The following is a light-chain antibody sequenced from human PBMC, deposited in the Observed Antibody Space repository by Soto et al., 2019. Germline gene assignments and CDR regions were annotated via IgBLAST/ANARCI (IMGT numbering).Light chain of an antibody. Sequence: QAVVTQSSSASASLGSSVKLTCTLSSGHSSYIIAWHQQQPGKAPRYLMKLEGSGSYNKGSGVPDRFSGSSSGADRYLTISNLQFEDEADYYCETWDSKTRVFGGGTQLTVL. CDR2: LEGSGSY. CDR3: ETWDSKTRV. J-gene: IGLJ7*01. V-gene: IGLV4-60*02. CDR1: SGHSSYI.